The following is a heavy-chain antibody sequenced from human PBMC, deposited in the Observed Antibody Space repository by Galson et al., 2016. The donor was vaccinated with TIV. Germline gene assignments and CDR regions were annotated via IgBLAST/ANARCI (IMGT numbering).Heavy chain of an antibody. V-gene: IGHV4-59*08. J-gene: IGHJ5*02. CDR2: VYNGDIT. CDR3: ARHWDT. Sequence: LEWIAYVYNGDITNYNPSPKSRLTMSADTSKNHFSLRLTSVTAADTAVYYCARHWDTWGQGTLVTVSS.